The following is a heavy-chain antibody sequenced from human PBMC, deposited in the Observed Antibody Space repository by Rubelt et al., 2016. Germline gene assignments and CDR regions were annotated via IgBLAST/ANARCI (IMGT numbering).Heavy chain of an antibody. CDR1: GFTFSSYG. Sequence: GQLVESGGGVVQPGRSLRLSCAASGFTFSSYGMHWVRQAPGKGLEWVSAISGSGGSTYYADSVKGRFTISRDNSKNTLYLQMNSLRAEDTAVYYCASEYYDSSGYSLSTFDIWGQGTMVTVSS. J-gene: IGHJ3*02. V-gene: IGHV3-23*04. CDR3: ASEYYDSSGYSLSTFDI. CDR2: ISGSGGST. D-gene: IGHD3-22*01.